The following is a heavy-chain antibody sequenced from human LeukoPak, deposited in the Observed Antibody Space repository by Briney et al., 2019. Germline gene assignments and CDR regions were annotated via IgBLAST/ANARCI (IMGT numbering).Heavy chain of an antibody. D-gene: IGHD5-24*01. J-gene: IGHJ5*02. CDR1: GYIFTNYC. CDR2: LYPADSDT. CDR3: ARTDYNFWFDP. V-gene: IGHV5-51*01. Sequence: GESLKISCKGSGYIFTNYCIVWVRQMPGKGLEWMGILYPADSDTRYSPSFQGQVSISVDKSINTAYLQWTSLKASDTAMYYCARTDYNFWFDPWGQGTLVTVSS.